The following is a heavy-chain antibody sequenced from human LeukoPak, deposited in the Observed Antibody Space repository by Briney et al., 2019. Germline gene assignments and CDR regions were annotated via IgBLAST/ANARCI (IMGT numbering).Heavy chain of an antibody. V-gene: IGHV3-48*01. D-gene: IGHD6-13*01. Sequence: PGGPLRLSCAASGFSFSSYSMNWVRQAPGKGLEWLSYISSSSGSTFYADSVQGRFTISRDNAKNSLYLEMNSLRVEDTALYYCAREMTGYTSSATDYWGQGTLVTVSS. CDR2: ISSSSGST. J-gene: IGHJ4*02. CDR1: GFSFSSYS. CDR3: AREMTGYTSSATDY.